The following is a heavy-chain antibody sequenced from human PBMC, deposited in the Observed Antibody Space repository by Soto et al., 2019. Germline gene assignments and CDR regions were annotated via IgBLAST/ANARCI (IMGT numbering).Heavy chain of an antibody. Sequence: QVQLVESGGGVVQPGRSLRLSCAASGFTFSSYGMHWVRQAPGKGLEWVAVISYDGSNKYYADSVKGRFTISRDNSKNTLYLQMNSLRAEDTAVYYCAKDESGSVQHWGQGTLVTVSS. V-gene: IGHV3-30*18. D-gene: IGHD3-10*01. CDR1: GFTFSSYG. CDR3: AKDESGSVQH. J-gene: IGHJ1*01. CDR2: ISYDGSNK.